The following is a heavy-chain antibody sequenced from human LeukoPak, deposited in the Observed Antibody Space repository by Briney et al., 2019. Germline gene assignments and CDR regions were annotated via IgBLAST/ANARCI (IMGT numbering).Heavy chain of an antibody. D-gene: IGHD2-2*01. CDR2: INHSGST. CDR1: GGSFSGYY. V-gene: IGHV4-34*01. CDR3: ARISCSSTSCFGDY. J-gene: IGHJ4*02. Sequence: SETLSLTCAVYGGSFSGYYWSWIRQPPGKGLEWTGEINHSGSTNYNPSLKSRVTISVDTSKNQFSLKLSSVTAADTAVYYCARISCSSTSCFGDYWGQGTLVTVSS.